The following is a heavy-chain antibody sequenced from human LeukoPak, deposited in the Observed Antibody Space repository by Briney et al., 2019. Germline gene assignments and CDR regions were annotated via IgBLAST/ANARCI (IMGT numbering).Heavy chain of an antibody. V-gene: IGHV1-46*01. CDR3: ARVRFRLWLRGGRDWFDP. D-gene: IGHD5-18*01. CDR2: INPSGGST. CDR1: GCTFTSYY. J-gene: IGHJ5*02. Sequence: ASVKVSCKASGCTFTSYYMHWVRQAPGQGLEWMGIINPSGGSTSYAQKFQGRVTMTRDTSTSTVYMELSSLRSEDTAVYYCARVRFRLWLRGGRDWFDPWGQGTLVTVSS.